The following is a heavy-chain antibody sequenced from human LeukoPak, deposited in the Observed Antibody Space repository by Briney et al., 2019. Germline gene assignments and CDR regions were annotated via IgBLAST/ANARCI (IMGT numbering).Heavy chain of an antibody. CDR1: GGSVRSSSYF. V-gene: IGHV4-39*07. CDR3: ARVACGSSPTGPDYYYYMDV. CDR2: IYFTGKT. D-gene: IGHD3-10*01. J-gene: IGHJ6*03. Sequence: SETLSLTCTVSGGSVRSSSYFWGWIRQPPGKGLEWIGTIYFTGKTYYAPSLKSRLTISLDTSKNQFSLKLSSVTAADTAVYYCARVACGSSPTGPDYYYYMDVWGKGTTVTVSS.